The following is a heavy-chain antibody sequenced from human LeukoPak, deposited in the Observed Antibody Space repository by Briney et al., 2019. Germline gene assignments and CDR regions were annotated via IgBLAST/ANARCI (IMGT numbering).Heavy chain of an antibody. V-gene: IGHV4-39*01. J-gene: IGHJ3*02. CDR3: ARKGSWDAFDI. CDR1: GGSISSSSYY. CDR2: IYYSGST. Sequence: SETLSLTCTVSGGSISSSSYYWGWIRQPPGKGLEWIGSIYYSGSTYYNPSLKSRVTISVDTSKNQFSLKLSSVTAADTAVYYCARKGSWDAFDIWGQGTMATVSS.